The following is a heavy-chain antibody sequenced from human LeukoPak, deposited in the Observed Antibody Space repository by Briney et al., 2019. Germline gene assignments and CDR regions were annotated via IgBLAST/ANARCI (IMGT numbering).Heavy chain of an antibody. CDR1: GGSISSYY. D-gene: IGHD6-6*01. CDR2: RYYSGST. V-gene: IGHV4-59*08. J-gene: IGHJ3*02. Sequence: SETLSLTCSVSGGSISSYYWSWIRQPPGKGLEYIGYRYYSGSTDYNPSLKSRVTISVDTSNQFSLLLTTVTAADTAVYYCARQSIAARRAFDIWGQGTMVTVSS. CDR3: ARQSIAARRAFDI.